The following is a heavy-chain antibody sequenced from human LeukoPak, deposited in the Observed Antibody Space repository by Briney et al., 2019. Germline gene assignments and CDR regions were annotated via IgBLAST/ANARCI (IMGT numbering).Heavy chain of an antibody. D-gene: IGHD3-22*01. J-gene: IGHJ4*02. CDR3: ARNGDYYDSSGYFDY. V-gene: IGHV1-46*01. Sequence: APVKVSCKASGYTFTSYYMHWVRQAPGQGLEWMGIINPSGGSTSYAQKFQGRVTMTRDTSTSTVYMELSSLRSEDTAVYYCARNGDYYDSSGYFDYWGQGTLVTVSS. CDR2: INPSGGST. CDR1: GYTFTSYY.